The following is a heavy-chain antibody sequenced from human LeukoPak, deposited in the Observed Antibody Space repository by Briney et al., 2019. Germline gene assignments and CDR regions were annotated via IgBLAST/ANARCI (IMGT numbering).Heavy chain of an antibody. Sequence: GGSLRLSCEASGFIFSSYEMNWVRQAQGKGLEWVSFISSSGRTMYYADSMKGRFTVSRDNAKNSVYLQMNSLRAEDTAVYYCARDLWYSGSRAPPRAFDIWGQGTMVTVSS. D-gene: IGHD1-26*01. CDR2: ISSSGRTM. CDR1: GFIFSSYE. J-gene: IGHJ3*02. CDR3: ARDLWYSGSRAPPRAFDI. V-gene: IGHV3-48*03.